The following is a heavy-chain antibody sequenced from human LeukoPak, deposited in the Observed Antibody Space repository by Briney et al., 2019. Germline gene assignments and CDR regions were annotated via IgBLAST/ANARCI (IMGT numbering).Heavy chain of an antibody. Sequence: PSETLSLTCAVYGGSFSGYYWSWIRQPPGKGLEWIGEINHSGSTNYNPSLKSRVTISADTSKNQFSLKLSSVTAADTAVYYCASGYGSGSYFAFDIWGQGTMVTVSS. CDR1: GGSFSGYY. J-gene: IGHJ3*02. CDR3: ASGYGSGSYFAFDI. D-gene: IGHD3-10*01. V-gene: IGHV4-34*01. CDR2: INHSGST.